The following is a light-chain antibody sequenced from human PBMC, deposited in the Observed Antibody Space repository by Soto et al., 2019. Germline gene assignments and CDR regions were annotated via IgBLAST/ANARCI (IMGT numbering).Light chain of an antibody. CDR2: EVS. J-gene: IGLJ1*01. Sequence: QSALTEHPSTSGSPGQSVTITCTGTSSDVGGYNYVSWYQQHPGKAPKLMIYEVSKRPSGVPDRFSGSKSGNTASLTVSGLQAEDEADYYCSSYAGSNNFEVFGTGTKVTVL. CDR1: SSDVGGYNY. V-gene: IGLV2-8*01. CDR3: SSYAGSNNFEV.